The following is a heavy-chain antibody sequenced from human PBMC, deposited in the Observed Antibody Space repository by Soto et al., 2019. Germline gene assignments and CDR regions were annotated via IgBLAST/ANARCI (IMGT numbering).Heavy chain of an antibody. V-gene: IGHV1-69*13. J-gene: IGHJ3*02. D-gene: IGHD3-22*01. CDR1: GGTFSSYA. Sequence: GASVKVSCKASGGTFSSYAISWVRQAPGQGLEWMGGIIPIFGTANYAQKFQGRVTITADESTSTAYMELNSLRSEDTAVYYCARGVDYYDSSGYLSDAFDIWGRGTMVTVSS. CDR2: IIPIFGTA. CDR3: ARGVDYYDSSGYLSDAFDI.